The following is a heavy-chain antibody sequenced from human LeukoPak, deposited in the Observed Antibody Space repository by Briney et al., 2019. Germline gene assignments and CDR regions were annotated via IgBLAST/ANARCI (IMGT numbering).Heavy chain of an antibody. V-gene: IGHV4-4*07. J-gene: IGHJ4*02. CDR3: ARVRLSRDGYNFDY. Sequence: SETLSLTCTVSGGSISNYFWTWIRQPAGKGLEWIGRIYSSGSTNYNPSLKSRVTMSVDTSKNQFSLKLSSVTAADTAVYYCARVRLSRDGYNFDYWGQGTLVTVSS. CDR2: IYSSGST. D-gene: IGHD5-12*01. CDR1: GGSISNYF.